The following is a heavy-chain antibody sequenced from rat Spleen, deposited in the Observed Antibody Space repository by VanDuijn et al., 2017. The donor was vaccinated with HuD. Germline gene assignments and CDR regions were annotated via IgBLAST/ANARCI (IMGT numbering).Heavy chain of an antibody. CDR1: GFTFNEFY. D-gene: IGHD1-12*03. Sequence: EVQLVESDGGLVQPGRSLKLSCAASGFTFNEFYMAWVRQAPTKGLEWVATISYDGTHTYYRDSVKGRFTISRDNAESTLYLQIDSLRSEDTATYYCARPGYYDGYYHVDYFDYWGQGVMVTVSS. V-gene: IGHV5-29*01. J-gene: IGHJ2*01. CDR3: ARPGYYDGYYHVDYFDY. CDR2: ISYDGTHT.